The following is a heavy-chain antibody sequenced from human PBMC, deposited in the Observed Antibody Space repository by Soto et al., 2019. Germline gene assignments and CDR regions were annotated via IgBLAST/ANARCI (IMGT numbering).Heavy chain of an antibody. J-gene: IGHJ6*02. CDR1: GYTFTSYG. D-gene: IGHD3-10*01. Sequence: ASVKVSCKASGYTFTSYGISWVRQAPGQGLEWMGWISAYNGNTNYAQKLQGRVTMTTDTSTSTAYMELRSLRSDDTAVYYCARNRYYYGSGSWEYGMGVWGQGTTVTVSS. CDR2: ISAYNGNT. V-gene: IGHV1-18*04. CDR3: ARNRYYYGSGSWEYGMGV.